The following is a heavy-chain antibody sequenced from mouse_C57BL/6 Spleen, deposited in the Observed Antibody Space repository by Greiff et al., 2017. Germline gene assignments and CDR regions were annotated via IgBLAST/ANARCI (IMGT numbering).Heavy chain of an antibody. J-gene: IGHJ2*01. D-gene: IGHD2-3*01. CDR1: GYTFTSYW. V-gene: IGHV1-55*01. CDR3: AREEDDYFDS. Sequence: QVQLKQPGAELVKPGASVKMSCKASGYTFTSYWITWVKQRPGQGLEWIGDIYPGSGSTNYNEKFKSKATLTVETSSSTAYMQLSSLTSEDSAVYYCAREEDDYFDSWGQGTTRTVSS. CDR2: IYPGSGST.